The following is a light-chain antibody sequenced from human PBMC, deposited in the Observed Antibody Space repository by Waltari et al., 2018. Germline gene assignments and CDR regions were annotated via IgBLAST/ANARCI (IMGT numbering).Light chain of an antibody. J-gene: IGKJ5*01. Sequence: EIVMTQSPATLSVSPGETATLSCRASQSVSSNVAWYQKKPDQAPRLLIYDASTRATSIPARFRGSGSGTEFTLTISSLQSEDFAVYYCQQYNRWPPITFGQGTRLEIK. CDR1: QSVSSN. CDR2: DAS. CDR3: QQYNRWPPIT. V-gene: IGKV3-15*01.